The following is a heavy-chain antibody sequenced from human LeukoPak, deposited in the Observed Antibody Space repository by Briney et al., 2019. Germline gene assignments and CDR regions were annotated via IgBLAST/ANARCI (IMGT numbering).Heavy chain of an antibody. J-gene: IGHJ3*02. CDR2: INPNSGGT. CDR1: GYTFTGYY. V-gene: IGHV1-2*04. Sequence: ASVKVSCKASGYTFTGYYMHWVRQAPGQGLEWMGWINPNSGGTNYAQKFQGWVTMTRDTSISTAYMELSRLRSDDTAVYYCARDASRSGSLTSDAFDIWGQGTMVTVSS. D-gene: IGHD3-10*01. CDR3: ARDASRSGSLTSDAFDI.